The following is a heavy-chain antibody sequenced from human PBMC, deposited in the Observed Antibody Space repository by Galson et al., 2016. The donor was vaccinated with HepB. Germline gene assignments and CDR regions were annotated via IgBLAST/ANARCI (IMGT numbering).Heavy chain of an antibody. CDR1: GGSISSGGYY. Sequence: TLSLTCSVSGGSISSGGYYWSWIRQPAGKGLEWIGRVYMSGSTKYNPSLNSRVTISVDTSKNQFSLRLRFVTAADTALYYCAREGGDFWSAYPDYWGLGTPVTVST. V-gene: IGHV4-61*02. CDR2: VYMSGST. CDR3: AREGGDFWSAYPDY. D-gene: IGHD3-3*01. J-gene: IGHJ4*02.